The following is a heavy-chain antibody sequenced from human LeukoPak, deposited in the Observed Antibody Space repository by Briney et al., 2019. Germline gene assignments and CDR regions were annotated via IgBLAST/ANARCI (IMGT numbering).Heavy chain of an antibody. V-gene: IGHV4-39*02. CDR3: ARERDVSNWGQTFDS. CDR1: GGSISSSGYY. D-gene: IGHD7-27*01. CDR2: IHYAGST. Sequence: SETLSLTCTVSGGSISSSGYYWVWVRQPPGKEPEWIGNIHYAGSTYYSPSLKTRVTISVDTSKNQFSLNLSSVTAADTAVYYCARERDVSNWGQTFDSWGRGALVTVSS. J-gene: IGHJ4*02.